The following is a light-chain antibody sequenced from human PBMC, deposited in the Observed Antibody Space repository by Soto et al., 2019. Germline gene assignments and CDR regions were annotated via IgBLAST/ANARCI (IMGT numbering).Light chain of an antibody. Sequence: EIVLTQSPGILSLSPGERASLSCGASQSISSSFLAWYQQKPGQAPRLLIYDASNRATGIPARFSGSGSGTDFTLTISSLEPEDFAIYYCQQRSGWYTFGQGTRLEIK. CDR3: QQRSGWYT. J-gene: IGKJ5*01. CDR1: QSISSSF. CDR2: DAS. V-gene: IGKV3D-20*02.